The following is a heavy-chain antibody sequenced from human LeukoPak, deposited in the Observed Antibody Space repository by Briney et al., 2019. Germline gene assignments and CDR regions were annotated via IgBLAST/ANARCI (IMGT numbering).Heavy chain of an antibody. Sequence: SETLSLTCTVSGGSLSRGSYYWGWIRQPPGKGLEWIGYIYYSGSTNYNPSLKSRVTISVDTSKNQFSLKLSSVTAADTAVYYCARRSIALYYFDYWGQGTLVTVSS. J-gene: IGHJ4*02. CDR1: GGSLSRGSYY. D-gene: IGHD6-6*01. CDR3: ARRSIALYYFDY. V-gene: IGHV4-61*01. CDR2: IYYSGST.